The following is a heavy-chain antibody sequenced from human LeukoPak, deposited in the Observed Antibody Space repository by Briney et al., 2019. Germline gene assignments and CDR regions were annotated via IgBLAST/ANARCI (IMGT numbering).Heavy chain of an antibody. CDR2: INPNSGGT. J-gene: IGHJ4*02. Sequence: ASVKVSCKASGYTFTGYYIHWVRQAPGQGLEWMGWINPNSGGTNYAQNFQGRVTLTRDTSIITAYMELSSLESDDTAVYYCARASGRDGYSLDYWGQGTLVTVSS. D-gene: IGHD5-24*01. V-gene: IGHV1-2*02. CDR1: GYTFTGYY. CDR3: ARASGRDGYSLDY.